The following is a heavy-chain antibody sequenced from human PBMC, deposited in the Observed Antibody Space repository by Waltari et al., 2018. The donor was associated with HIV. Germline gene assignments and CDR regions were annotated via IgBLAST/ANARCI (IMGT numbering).Heavy chain of an antibody. J-gene: IGHJ6*02. D-gene: IGHD3-10*01. CDR1: GYSFTSYW. V-gene: IGHV5-51*03. Sequence: GKKPGESLKISCKGSGYSFTSYWIGWVRQMPGKGLEWMGIIYPGDSDTRYSPSFQGQVTISADKSISTAYLQWSSLKASDTAMYYCARAYYYGSGSYPYYYYGMDVWGQGTTVTVSS. CDR3: ARAYYYGSGSYPYYYYGMDV. CDR2: IYPGDSDT.